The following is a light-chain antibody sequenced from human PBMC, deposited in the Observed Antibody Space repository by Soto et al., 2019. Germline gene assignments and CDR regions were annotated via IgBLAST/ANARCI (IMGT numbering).Light chain of an antibody. CDR3: QQRSNWPAT. Sequence: EIVMTQSPATLSASPGERATLSCRASQSVSNNYLAWYQQKPGQAPRLPIYGASSRATGIPARFSGSGSGTDFTLTISSLEPEDFAVYYCQQRSNWPATLGQGTRLEIK. V-gene: IGKV3D-20*02. J-gene: IGKJ5*01. CDR1: QSVSNNY. CDR2: GAS.